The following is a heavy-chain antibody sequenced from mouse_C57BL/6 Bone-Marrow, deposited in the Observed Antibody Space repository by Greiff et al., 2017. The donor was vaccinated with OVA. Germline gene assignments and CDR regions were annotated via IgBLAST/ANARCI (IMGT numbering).Heavy chain of an antibody. CDR1: GFTFSDYY. CDR3: ARQGYYDSYAMDY. D-gene: IGHD1-1*02. J-gene: IGHJ4*01. Sequence: EVKLVESGGGLVQPGGSLKLSYAASGFTFSDYYMYWVRQTPEKRLEWVAYISNGGGSTYYPDTVKGRFTISRDNAKNTLYLQMSRLKSEDTAMYYCARQGYYDSYAMDYWGQGTSVTVSS. V-gene: IGHV5-12*01. CDR2: ISNGGGST.